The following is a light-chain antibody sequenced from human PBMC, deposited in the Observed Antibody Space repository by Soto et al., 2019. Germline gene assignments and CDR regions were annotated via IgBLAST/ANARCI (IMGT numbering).Light chain of an antibody. Sequence: DVVMTQSPLSLPVTLGQPASISCRSSQSLVYSDGNTYLNWFQQRPGQSPRRLIYKVSDRDSGVPDXXXXXXXXXXXXXXXSRVEAEDVAVYYCMQGTKWPPTFGQGTRLEIK. CDR2: KVS. V-gene: IGKV2-30*01. CDR3: MQGTKWPPT. J-gene: IGKJ5*01. CDR1: QSLVYSDGNTY.